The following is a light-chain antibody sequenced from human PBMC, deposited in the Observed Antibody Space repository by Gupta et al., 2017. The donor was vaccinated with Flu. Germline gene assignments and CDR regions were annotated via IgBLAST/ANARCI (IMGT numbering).Light chain of an antibody. Sequence: DIQMTQSPSTLSASVGDRVSITCRASQNINNWLAWYQQKPGKAPKLLIYKASNLESEVPSRFSGSASGTEFTLTINCLQPDDFATYYCQLYNSYSRYTFGPGTKLEIK. CDR3: QLYNSYSRYT. V-gene: IGKV1-5*03. CDR1: QNINNW. CDR2: KAS. J-gene: IGKJ2*01.